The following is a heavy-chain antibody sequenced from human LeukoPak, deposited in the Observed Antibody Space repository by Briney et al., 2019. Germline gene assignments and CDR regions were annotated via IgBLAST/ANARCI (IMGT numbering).Heavy chain of an antibody. CDR1: GGSFSGYY. CDR2: INHSGST. V-gene: IGHV4-34*01. CDR3: ARSWGPSRGWYWTPPWLCYFDY. D-gene: IGHD6-19*01. J-gene: IGHJ4*02. Sequence: SETLSLTCAVYGGSFSGYYWSWVRQPPGKGLEWLGEINHSGSTNYNPSLKSRVTISVDTSKNQFSLKLSSVTAADTAVYYCARSWGPSRGWYWTPPWLCYFDYWGQGTLVTVSS.